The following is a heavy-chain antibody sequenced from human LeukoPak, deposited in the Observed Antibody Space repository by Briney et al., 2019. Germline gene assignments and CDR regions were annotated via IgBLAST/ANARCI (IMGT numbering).Heavy chain of an antibody. D-gene: IGHD4-17*01. Sequence: QSGGSLRLSCAASGFTFSSYAMNWVRQAPGKGLEWVSVISGSGGTTYYTDSVKGRFTISRDNAKNSLYLQMNSLRAEDTAVYYCARLAPDYGDYSYYYYYYMDVWGKGTTVTISS. CDR2: ISGSGGTT. V-gene: IGHV3-23*01. J-gene: IGHJ6*03. CDR1: GFTFSSYA. CDR3: ARLAPDYGDYSYYYYYYMDV.